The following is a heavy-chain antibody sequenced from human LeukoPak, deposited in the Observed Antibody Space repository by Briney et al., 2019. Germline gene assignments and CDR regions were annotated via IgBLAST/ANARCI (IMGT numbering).Heavy chain of an antibody. CDR2: IIPILGIA. J-gene: IGHJ5*02. CDR3: ARDSVLYGDYNNWFDP. D-gene: IGHD4-17*01. CDR1: GGTLSSYA. V-gene: IGHV1-69*04. Sequence: SVKVSCKASGGTLSSYAISWVRQAPGQGLEWMGRIIPILGIANYAQKFQSRVTITADKSTSTAYMELSSLRSEDTAVYYCARDSVLYGDYNNWFDPWGQGTLVTVSS.